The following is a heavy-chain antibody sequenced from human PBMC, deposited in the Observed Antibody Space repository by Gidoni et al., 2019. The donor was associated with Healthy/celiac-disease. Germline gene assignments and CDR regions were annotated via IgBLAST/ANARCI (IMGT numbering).Heavy chain of an antibody. CDR1: GGSISSSSYY. J-gene: IGHJ4*02. CDR3: ALGITIFGVAPD. Sequence: QLQLQESGPGLVKPSETLSLTCTVSGGSISSSSYYWGWIRQPPGKGLEWIGSIYYIGSTYYNPSLKSRVTISVDTSKNQFSLKLSSVTAADTAVYYCALGITIFGVAPDWGQGTLVTVSS. D-gene: IGHD3-3*01. V-gene: IGHV4-39*01. CDR2: IYYIGST.